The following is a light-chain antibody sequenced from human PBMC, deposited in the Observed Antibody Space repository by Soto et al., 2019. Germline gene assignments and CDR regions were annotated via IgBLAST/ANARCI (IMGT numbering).Light chain of an antibody. CDR1: SGHSSYI. J-gene: IGLJ2*01. CDR2: LEGSGSY. V-gene: IGLV4-60*03. Sequence: QPVLTQSSSASASLGSSVKLTCTLSSGHSSYIIAWHQQQPGKAPRYLMKLEGSGSYNKGSGVPDRFSGSSSGADRYLTISHLQSEDEADYYCETWDSNTRVFGGGTKLTVL. CDR3: ETWDSNTRV.